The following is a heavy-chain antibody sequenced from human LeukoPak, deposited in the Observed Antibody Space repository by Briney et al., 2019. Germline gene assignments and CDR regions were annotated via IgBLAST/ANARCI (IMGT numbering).Heavy chain of an antibody. CDR1: GFTFSDYY. CDR3: ARDLGSGFINSHFDY. CDR2: ISSSGSTI. Sequence: GGSLRLSCAASGFTFSDYYMSWIRQAPGKGLEWVSYISSSGSTIYYADSVKGRFTISRDDAKNSLYLQMNSLRAEDTAVYYCARDLGSGFINSHFDYWGQGTLVTVSS. J-gene: IGHJ4*02. D-gene: IGHD2-2*03. V-gene: IGHV3-11*04.